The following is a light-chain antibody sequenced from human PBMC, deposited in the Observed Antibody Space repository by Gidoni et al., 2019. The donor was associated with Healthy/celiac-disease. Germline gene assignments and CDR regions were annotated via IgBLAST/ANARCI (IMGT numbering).Light chain of an antibody. CDR3: QQYNSYPRT. V-gene: IGKV1-5*03. CDR2: KAS. Sequence: DIQMTQSPSTLSASVGDRVTITCRASQSISSWLAWYQQKPGKAPKLLIYKASSLESGVPSRFSGSGSGTEFTLTISSLQPDDFATYYCQQYNSYPRTCGQGTKVEIK. J-gene: IGKJ1*01. CDR1: QSISSW.